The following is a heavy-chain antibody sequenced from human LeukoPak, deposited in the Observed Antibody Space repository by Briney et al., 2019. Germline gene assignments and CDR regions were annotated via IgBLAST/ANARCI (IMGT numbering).Heavy chain of an antibody. CDR2: ISGSGGST. V-gene: IGHV3-23*01. CDR1: GFTFSSYW. J-gene: IGHJ4*02. Sequence: GGSLRLSCAASGFTFSSYWMSWVRQAPGKGLEWVSAISGSGGSTYYADSVKGRFTIPRDNSKNTLYLQMNSLRAEDTAVYYCAKTSRDGYNFVGGFDYWGQGTLVTVSS. CDR3: AKTSRDGYNFVGGFDY. D-gene: IGHD5-24*01.